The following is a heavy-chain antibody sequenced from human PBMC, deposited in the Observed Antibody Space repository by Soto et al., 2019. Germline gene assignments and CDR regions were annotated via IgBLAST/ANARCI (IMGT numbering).Heavy chain of an antibody. Sequence: GGSLRLSCAASGFTLSSYAMSWVRQAPGKGLEWVSTFSGTGGYTYYADSVKGRFTISRDDSKNTLFLHMNSLRAADTAVYYCARGQRALITYGPFDPWGQGTLVTVSS. J-gene: IGHJ5*02. V-gene: IGHV3-23*01. CDR1: GFTLSSYA. D-gene: IGHD4-17*01. CDR2: FSGTGGYT. CDR3: ARGQRALITYGPFDP.